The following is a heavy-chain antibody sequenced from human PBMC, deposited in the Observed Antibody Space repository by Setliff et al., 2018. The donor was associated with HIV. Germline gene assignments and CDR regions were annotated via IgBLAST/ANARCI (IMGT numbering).Heavy chain of an antibody. CDR3: ATLDHSGGNFLAY. CDR1: GGSVNDFY. V-gene: IGHV4-4*09. J-gene: IGHJ4*02. CDR2: NHSSGST. Sequence: SETLSLTCTVSGGSVNDFYCNWIRQPPGKGPEWIGYNHSSGSTIYNPSLKSRITISLDTSKEQFSLELSSATAADTAVYYCATLDHSGGNFLAYWGQGSLVTVSS. D-gene: IGHD2-21*02.